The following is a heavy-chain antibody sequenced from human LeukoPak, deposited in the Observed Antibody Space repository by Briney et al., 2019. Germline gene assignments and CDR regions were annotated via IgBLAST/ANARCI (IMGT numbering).Heavy chain of an antibody. CDR1: GYTLTSYG. CDR3: ARERLYVGSDY. D-gene: IGHD2-8*01. J-gene: IGHJ4*02. CDR2: ISAYNGNT. Sequence: ASVKVSCKASGYTLTSYGISRVRQAPGQGLEWMGWISAYNGNTNYAQKLQGRVTMTTDTSTSTAYMELRSLRSDDTAVYYCARERLYVGSDYWGQGTLVTVSS. V-gene: IGHV1-18*01.